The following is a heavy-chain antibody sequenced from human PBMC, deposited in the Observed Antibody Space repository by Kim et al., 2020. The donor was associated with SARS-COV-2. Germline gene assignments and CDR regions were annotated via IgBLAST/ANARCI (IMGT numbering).Heavy chain of an antibody. D-gene: IGHD5-18*01. J-gene: IGHJ6*02. V-gene: IGHV1-69*13. CDR2: IIPIFGTA. Sequence: SVKVSCKASGGTFSSYAISWVRQAPGQGLEWMGGIIPIFGTANYAQKFQGRVTITADESTSTAYMELSSLRSEDTAVYYCARGDTAMVLDYYYGMDVWGQGTTVTVSS. CDR1: GGTFSSYA. CDR3: ARGDTAMVLDYYYGMDV.